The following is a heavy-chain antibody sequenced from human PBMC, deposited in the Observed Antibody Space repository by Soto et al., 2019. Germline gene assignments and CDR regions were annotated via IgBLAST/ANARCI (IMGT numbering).Heavy chain of an antibody. J-gene: IGHJ6*02. Sequence: ASVKVSCKASGGTFSSYAISWVRQAPGQGLEWMGGIIPIFGTANYAQKFQGRVTITADESTSTAYMELSSLRSEDTAVYYCARGYYYGAGRPPRDYYYGMDVWGQGTTVTVSS. D-gene: IGHD3-10*01. V-gene: IGHV1-69*13. CDR2: IIPIFGTA. CDR3: ARGYYYGAGRPPRDYYYGMDV. CDR1: GGTFSSYA.